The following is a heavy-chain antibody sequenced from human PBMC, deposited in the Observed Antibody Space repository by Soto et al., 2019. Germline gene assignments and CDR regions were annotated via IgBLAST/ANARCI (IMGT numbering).Heavy chain of an antibody. D-gene: IGHD3-9*01. CDR2: INPSGGST. J-gene: IGHJ4*02. CDR3: ARDSNYDMLTGYTYFDY. Sequence: ASVKVSCKASGYTLSTYDMHWVRQAPGQGLEWMGVINPSGGSTSYPQKFQGRVTMTRDTSTSTVYMELGSLRSEGTAVYYCARDSNYDMLTGYTYFDYWGQGTLVTVSS. CDR1: GYTLSTYD. V-gene: IGHV1-46*03.